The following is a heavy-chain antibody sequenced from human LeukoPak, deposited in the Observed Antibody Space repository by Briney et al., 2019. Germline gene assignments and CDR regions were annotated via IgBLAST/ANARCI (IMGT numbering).Heavy chain of an antibody. CDR3: ARGLRYDYFDN. CDR1: GFTFRGYW. J-gene: IGHJ4*02. CDR2: IKQDGSEK. Sequence: PGGPRRLPCAASGFTFRGYWMSWVRQAPGKALEWVASIKQDGSEKYYVDSVKGRFPISRDNAKNSLYLQMTSLRAEDTAVYYCARGLRYDYFDNWGQGTLVTVSS. D-gene: IGHD4-17*01. V-gene: IGHV3-7*04.